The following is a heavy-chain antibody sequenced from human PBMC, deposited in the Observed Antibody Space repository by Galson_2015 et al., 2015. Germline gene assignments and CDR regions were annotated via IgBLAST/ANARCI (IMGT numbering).Heavy chain of an antibody. CDR3: ARVGLIEYSSSVSFDY. CDR1: GFTFSSYA. CDR2: ISYDGSNK. D-gene: IGHD6-13*01. Sequence: SLRLSCAASGFTFSSYAMHWVRQAPGKGLEWVAVISYDGSNKYYADSVKGRFTISRDNSKNTLYLQMNSLRAEDTAVYYCARVGLIEYSSSVSFDYWGQGTLVTVSS. J-gene: IGHJ4*02. V-gene: IGHV3-30-3*01.